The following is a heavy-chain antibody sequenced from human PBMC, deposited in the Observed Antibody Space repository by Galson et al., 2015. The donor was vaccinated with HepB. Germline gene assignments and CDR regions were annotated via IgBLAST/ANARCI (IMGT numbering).Heavy chain of an antibody. J-gene: IGHJ4*02. V-gene: IGHV4-59*01. Sequence: SETLSLTCTVSGGSINSYYWSWIRQPPGKGLEWIGYVYYSGSTIYNPSLKSRVTISVDTSKNQFSLKLTSVTAADTAVYYCARGVASLDYWGQGTLVTVSS. CDR3: ARGVASLDY. CDR2: VYYSGST. CDR1: GGSINSYY. D-gene: IGHD5-12*01.